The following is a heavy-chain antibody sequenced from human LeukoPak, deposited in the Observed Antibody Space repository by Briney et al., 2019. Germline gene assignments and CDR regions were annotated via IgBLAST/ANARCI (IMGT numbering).Heavy chain of an antibody. CDR2: ISSSSSTI. CDR1: GFTFSSYS. CDR3: AKDAPVNIVVVPAANS. Sequence: GGSLRLSCAASGFTFSSYSMNWVRQAPGKGLEWVSYISSSSSTIYYADSVKGRFTISRDNAKNSLYLQINSLRAEDTAVYYCAKDAPVNIVVVPAANSWGQGTLVTVSS. J-gene: IGHJ4*02. V-gene: IGHV3-48*01. D-gene: IGHD2-2*01.